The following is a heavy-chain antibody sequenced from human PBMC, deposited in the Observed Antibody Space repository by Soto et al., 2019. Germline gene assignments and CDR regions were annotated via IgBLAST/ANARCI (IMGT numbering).Heavy chain of an antibody. J-gene: IGHJ4*02. Sequence: GESVKISCKGSGYNFTTFWIGWVRQMPGKGLEWMGIIYPGDSETKYSPDFEGQVTISADRSTNTAYLQWRSLRASDTAMYYCARLGFPGAIYFDSWGLGTLVTVSS. CDR2: IYPGDSET. CDR1: GYNFTTFW. CDR3: ARLGFPGAIYFDS. V-gene: IGHV5-51*01.